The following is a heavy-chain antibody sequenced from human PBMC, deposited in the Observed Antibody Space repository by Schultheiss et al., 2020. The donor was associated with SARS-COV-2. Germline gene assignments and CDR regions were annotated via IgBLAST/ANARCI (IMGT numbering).Heavy chain of an antibody. CDR2: ISYDGSNK. D-gene: IGHD1-1*01. J-gene: IGHJ4*02. Sequence: GGSLRLSCAASGFTFSSYAMSWVRQAPGKGLEWVAVISYDGSNKYYADSVKGRFTISRDNSKNTLYLQMNSLRAEDTAVYYCAREGGTRYFDYWGQGTLVTVSS. CDR1: GFTFSSYA. CDR3: AREGGTRYFDY. V-gene: IGHV3-30*07.